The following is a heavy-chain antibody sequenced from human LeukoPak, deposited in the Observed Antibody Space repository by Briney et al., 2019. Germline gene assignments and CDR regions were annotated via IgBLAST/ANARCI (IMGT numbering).Heavy chain of an antibody. Sequence: SETLSLTCTVSGYSISSGYYWGWIRQAPGKGLEWIGSIYHSGSTYYNPSLKSRVTISVDTSKNQFSLKLSSVTAADTAVYYCARDVQHWGQGTLVTVSS. V-gene: IGHV4-38-2*02. J-gene: IGHJ1*01. CDR1: GYSISSGYY. CDR3: ARDVQH. CDR2: IYHSGST.